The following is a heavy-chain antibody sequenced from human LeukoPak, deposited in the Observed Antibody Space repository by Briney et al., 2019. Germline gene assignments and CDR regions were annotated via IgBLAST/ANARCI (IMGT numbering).Heavy chain of an antibody. V-gene: IGHV1-2*02. Sequence: GASVKVSCKASGGTFSSYAISWVRQAPGQGLEWMGWINPNSGGTNYAQKFQGRVTMTRDTSISTAYMELSRLRSDDTAVYYCARDTGWLQYYYYGMDVWGQGTTVTVSS. CDR3: ARDTGWLQYYYYGMDV. CDR1: GGTFSSYA. J-gene: IGHJ6*02. D-gene: IGHD6-19*01. CDR2: INPNSGGT.